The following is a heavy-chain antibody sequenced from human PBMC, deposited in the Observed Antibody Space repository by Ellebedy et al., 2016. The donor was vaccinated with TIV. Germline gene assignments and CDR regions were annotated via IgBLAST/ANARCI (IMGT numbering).Heavy chain of an antibody. CDR2: ISSSGSTI. CDR3: ATGPMVRGDILRKETPNPHFDY. D-gene: IGHD3-10*01. V-gene: IGHV3-11*01. J-gene: IGHJ4*02. Sequence: PGGSLRLSCAASGFTFSDYSMNWIRQTPGTGRERVSYISSSGSTIYYADSVKGRFTISRDNAKDSLYLQMSSLRAEDTAVYYCATGPMVRGDILRKETPNPHFDYWGQGTLVTVSS. CDR1: GFTFSDYS.